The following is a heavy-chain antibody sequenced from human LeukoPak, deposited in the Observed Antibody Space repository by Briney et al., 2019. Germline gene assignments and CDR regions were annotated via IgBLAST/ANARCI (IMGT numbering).Heavy chain of an antibody. Sequence: PGGSLRLSCAASGFTFSSYWMHWVRQAPGKGLVWVSRIDSDGSGTVYADSVMGRFTISRDNAKNTLYLQMNSLRAEDTAVYYCARGRNVFVYWGQGTLVTVSS. CDR3: ARGRNVFVY. CDR2: IDSDGSGT. CDR1: GFTFSSYW. V-gene: IGHV3-74*01. J-gene: IGHJ4*02. D-gene: IGHD3-10*02.